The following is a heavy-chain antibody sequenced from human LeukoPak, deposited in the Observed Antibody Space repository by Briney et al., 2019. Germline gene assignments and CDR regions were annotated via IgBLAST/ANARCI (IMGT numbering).Heavy chain of an antibody. CDR1: GGSISSSSYY. J-gene: IGHJ4*02. V-gene: IGHV4-39*07. CDR3: ARDLLWFGEPSGDY. Sequence: PSETLSLTCTVSGGSISSSSYYWGWIRQPPGKGLEWIGSIYYSGSTYYNPSLKSRVTISVDTSKNQFSLKLSSVTAADTAVYYCARDLLWFGEPSGDYWGQGTLVTVSS. CDR2: IYYSGST. D-gene: IGHD3-10*01.